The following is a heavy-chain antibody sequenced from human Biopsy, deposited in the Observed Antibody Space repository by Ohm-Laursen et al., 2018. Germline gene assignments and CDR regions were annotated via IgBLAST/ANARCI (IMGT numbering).Heavy chain of an antibody. Sequence: LRLSCAASGLTFSRYSMHWVRQAPGKGLEWVSSISSSSNFIYYGDSVKGRFTISRDNAKNSLYLQMNSLRAEDTAVYYCARVLLPAAAVHYGMDVWGQGTTVTVSS. CDR2: ISSSSNFI. D-gene: IGHD2-2*01. V-gene: IGHV3-21*01. CDR3: ARVLLPAAAVHYGMDV. CDR1: GLTFSRYS. J-gene: IGHJ6*02.